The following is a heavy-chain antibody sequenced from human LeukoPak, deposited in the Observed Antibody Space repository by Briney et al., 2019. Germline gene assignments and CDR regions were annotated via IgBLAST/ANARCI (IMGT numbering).Heavy chain of an antibody. V-gene: IGHV3-30-3*01. CDR3: ARDPGVLRFLEWSDAFDI. D-gene: IGHD3-3*01. CDR2: ISYDGSNK. Sequence: GGSLRLSCAASEFTFSSYAMHWVRQAPGKGLEWVAVISYDGSNKYYADSVKGRFTISRDNSKNTLYLQMNSLRAEDTAVYYCARDPGVLRFLEWSDAFDIWGQGTMVTVSS. J-gene: IGHJ3*02. CDR1: EFTFSSYA.